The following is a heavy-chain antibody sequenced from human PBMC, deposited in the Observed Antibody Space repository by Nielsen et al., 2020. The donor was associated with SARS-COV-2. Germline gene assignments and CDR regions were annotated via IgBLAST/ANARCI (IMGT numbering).Heavy chain of an antibody. CDR1: GFTFSSYG. V-gene: IGHV3-30*03. D-gene: IGHD5/OR15-5a*01. J-gene: IGHJ4*02. Sequence: GESLKISCAASGFTFSSYGMHWVRQAPGKGLEWVAVISYDGSNKYYADSVKGRFTISRDNSKNTLYLQMNSLRAEDTAVYYCARESRRCLGYWGQGTLVTVSS. CDR2: ISYDGSNK. CDR3: ARESRRCLGY.